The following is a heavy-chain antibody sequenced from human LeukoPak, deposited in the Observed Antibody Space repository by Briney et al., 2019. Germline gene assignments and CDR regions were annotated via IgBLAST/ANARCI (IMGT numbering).Heavy chain of an antibody. V-gene: IGHV4-34*01. D-gene: IGHD1-26*01. CDR2: INHSGST. Sequence: SETLSLTCAVYGGSFSGYYWSWIRQPPGKGLEWVGEINHSGSTNYNPSLKSRVTISVDTSKNQFSLKLSSVTAADTAVYYCARSMGATRAFDYWGQGTLVTVSS. J-gene: IGHJ4*02. CDR3: ARSMGATRAFDY. CDR1: GGSFSGYY.